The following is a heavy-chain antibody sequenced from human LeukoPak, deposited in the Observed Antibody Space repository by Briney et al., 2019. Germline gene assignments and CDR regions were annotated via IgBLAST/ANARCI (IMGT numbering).Heavy chain of an antibody. V-gene: IGHV1-18*01. CDR1: GYTFTSYG. Sequence: GASVKVSCKASGYTFTSYGISWGRHAPGEGLEGMGWIITNNGNTNYAQKVQGRVTMTTDTSTSTAYMELRSLRSDDTAVYYCARGGITGARDYFDSWGQGTLVTVSS. J-gene: IGHJ4*02. CDR2: IITNNGNT. D-gene: IGHD6-19*01. CDR3: ARGGITGARDYFDS.